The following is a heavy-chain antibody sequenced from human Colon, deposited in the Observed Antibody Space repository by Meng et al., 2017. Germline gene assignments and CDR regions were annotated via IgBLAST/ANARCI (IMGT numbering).Heavy chain of an antibody. Sequence: QVQLQESGPGLVRPSETLSLTCTVSGGSVSSGSYYWSWIRQPPGKGLEWIGYIYYSGSTNYNPSLKSRVTISVDTSKNQFSLKLSSVTAADTAVYYCARNYGPWGQGTLVNGAS. V-gene: IGHV4-61*01. J-gene: IGHJ5*02. CDR2: IYYSGST. D-gene: IGHD4-17*01. CDR1: GGSVSSGSYY. CDR3: ARNYGP.